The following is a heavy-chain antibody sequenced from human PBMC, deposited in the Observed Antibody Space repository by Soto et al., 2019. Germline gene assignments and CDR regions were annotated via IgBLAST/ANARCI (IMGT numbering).Heavy chain of an antibody. D-gene: IGHD3-22*01. Sequence: GGSLRLSCAASGFIFSIYAMSWVRDAPGKGLEWASAISAGAVATNYADSVKGRFTISRDNSKNTLYLQMNSLRAEDTAVYYCAKGRESSGSYRPFDYWGQGALVTVSS. V-gene: IGHV3-23*01. CDR1: GFIFSIYA. CDR2: ISAGAVAT. J-gene: IGHJ4*02. CDR3: AKGRESSGSYRPFDY.